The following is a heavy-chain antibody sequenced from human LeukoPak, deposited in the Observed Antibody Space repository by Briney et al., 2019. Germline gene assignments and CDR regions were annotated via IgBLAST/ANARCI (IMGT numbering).Heavy chain of an antibody. J-gene: IGHJ4*02. V-gene: IGHV3-66*01. CDR2: IYSGGST. CDR1: GFTVSSNY. CDR3: ARVRGYSTGDY. Sequence: GGSLRLSCAASGFTVSSNYMSWVRQAPGQGLEWVSVIYSGGSTYYADSVKGRFTISRDNSKNTLYLQMNSLRAEDTAVYYCARVRGYSTGDYWGQGTLVTVSS. D-gene: IGHD4-11*01.